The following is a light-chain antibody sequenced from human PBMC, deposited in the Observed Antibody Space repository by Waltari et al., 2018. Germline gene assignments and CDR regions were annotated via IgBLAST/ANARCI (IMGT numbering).Light chain of an antibody. J-gene: IGLJ3*02. V-gene: IGLV1-40*01. CDR3: QSFDSNLSASV. CDR1: SANPAAAYD. CDR2: GNT. Sequence: SVLTQPHSTSGAPVQMVTIPPTLGSANPAAAYDVPRYQQFPGAAPKLLIFGNTNRASGVPGRFSGSKSGTSASLAIAGLQSEDEAVYYCQSFDSNLSASVFGGGTKLTVL.